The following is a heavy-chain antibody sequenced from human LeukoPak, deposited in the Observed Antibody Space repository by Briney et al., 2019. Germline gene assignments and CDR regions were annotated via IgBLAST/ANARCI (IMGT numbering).Heavy chain of an antibody. V-gene: IGHV4-59*02. D-gene: IGHD2-21*02. CDR3: ARNGFRTYCGDGCYSDYMDV. CDR1: GGSVSGDS. Sequence: SETLTLTCTVSGGSVSGDSWTWIRQPAGKGLEWIGYIYYTGGTNYNPSLKSRVAMSVDTSKNQFSLKLTSVTAADTAVYYRARNGFRTYCGDGCYSDYMDVWGQGTTVTVAS. CDR2: IYYTGGT. J-gene: IGHJ6*03.